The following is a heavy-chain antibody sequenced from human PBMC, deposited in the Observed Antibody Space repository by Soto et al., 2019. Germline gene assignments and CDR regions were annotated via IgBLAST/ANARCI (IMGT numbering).Heavy chain of an antibody. CDR2: ISPMFGAA. V-gene: IGHV1-69*19. CDR3: AREVQVHTPAFVY. Sequence: QVQLVQSGAEIQKPGSSVKVSCQSSGGTFNTYAMNWVRQAPGQGPEWMGDISPMFGAANYAPKFQGRVTITADESTGTPYMQLSSLTSEDTALYFCAREVQVHTPAFVYWGQGTLVTVSS. D-gene: IGHD3-10*01. J-gene: IGHJ4*02. CDR1: GGTFNTYA.